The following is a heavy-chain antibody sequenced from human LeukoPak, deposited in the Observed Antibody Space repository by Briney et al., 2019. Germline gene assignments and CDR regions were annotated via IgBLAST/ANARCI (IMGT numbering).Heavy chain of an antibody. CDR3: ARTRIAAAGTHYGY. Sequence: TASETLSLTCAVYGGSFSGYYWSWIRQPPGKGLEWIGEINHSGSTNYNPSLKSRVTISVDTSKNQFSLKLSSVTAADTAVYYCARTRIAAAGTHYGYWGQGTLVTVSS. V-gene: IGHV4-34*01. D-gene: IGHD6-13*01. J-gene: IGHJ4*02. CDR1: GGSFSGYY. CDR2: INHSGST.